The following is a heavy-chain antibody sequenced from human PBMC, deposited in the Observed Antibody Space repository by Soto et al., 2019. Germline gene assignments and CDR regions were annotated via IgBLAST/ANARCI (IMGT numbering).Heavy chain of an antibody. CDR2: TSPRGETL. V-gene: IGHV3-48*02. Sequence: RGSLILSCVASGFSLANYPMNWVRQTPGKGLEWISYTSPRGETLYYAESVEGRFTISRDNGRNSLFLQMNSLRDEDTALYFCAKGPHTNVGWPYYVDSWGQGVPVT. D-gene: IGHD6-19*01. J-gene: IGHJ4*02. CDR1: GFSLANYP. CDR3: AKGPHTNVGWPYYVDS.